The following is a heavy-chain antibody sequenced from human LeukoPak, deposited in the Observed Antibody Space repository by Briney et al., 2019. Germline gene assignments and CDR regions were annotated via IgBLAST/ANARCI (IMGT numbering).Heavy chain of an antibody. Sequence: GGSLRLSCAASGFTVSSNYMSWVRQAPGKGLEWVSVIYSGGSTYYADSVKGRFTISRDISKNTLCLQMNSLRAEDTAVYYCARDSRYSSSWYLDYWGQGTLVTVSS. V-gene: IGHV3-53*01. CDR3: ARDSRYSSSWYLDY. J-gene: IGHJ4*02. D-gene: IGHD6-13*01. CDR1: GFTVSSNY. CDR2: IYSGGST.